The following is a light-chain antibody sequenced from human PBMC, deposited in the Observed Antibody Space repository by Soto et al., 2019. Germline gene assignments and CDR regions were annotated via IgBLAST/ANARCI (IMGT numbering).Light chain of an antibody. CDR2: GAS. J-gene: IGKJ4*01. CDR3: QQDGSSPPLT. V-gene: IGKV3-20*01. CDR1: QSISSSF. Sequence: EFVLTQSPGKLSLSPGERATLSCRASQSISSSFLAWYQQKPGQAPRLLIYGASSRGTGIPDRFSGSGSGTEFTLTISRLEPEDFAVYYCQQDGSSPPLTFGGGTKVEIK.